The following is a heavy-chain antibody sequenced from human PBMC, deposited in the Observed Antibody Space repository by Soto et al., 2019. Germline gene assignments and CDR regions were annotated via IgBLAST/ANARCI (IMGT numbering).Heavy chain of an antibody. J-gene: IGHJ6*02. D-gene: IGHD2-21*02. V-gene: IGHV4-39*02. CDR2: IYYIGNT. Sequence: SSETLSLTCIVSNGSISSRSSYWGWIRQTPGKGLEWIGSIYYIGNTYYNPSLKSRVTISIDTSKTQFSLKMNSVTAADTAVYFCAREDDGGDSLDVWGQGTTVTVSS. CDR3: AREDDGGDSLDV. CDR1: NGSISSRSSY.